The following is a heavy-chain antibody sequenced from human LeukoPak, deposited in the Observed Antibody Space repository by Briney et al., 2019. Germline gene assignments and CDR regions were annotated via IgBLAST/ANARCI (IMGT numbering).Heavy chain of an antibody. J-gene: IGHJ4*02. CDR1: GFTFSSYS. Sequence: GGSLRLSCAASGFTFSSYSMNWVRQAPGKGLEWVSSISSSSSYIYYADSVKGRFTISRDNAKNSLYLQMDSLRAEDTAVYYCARVRETGYSSSWDLDYWGQGTLVTVSS. V-gene: IGHV3-21*01. D-gene: IGHD6-13*01. CDR2: ISSSSSYI. CDR3: ARVRETGYSSSWDLDY.